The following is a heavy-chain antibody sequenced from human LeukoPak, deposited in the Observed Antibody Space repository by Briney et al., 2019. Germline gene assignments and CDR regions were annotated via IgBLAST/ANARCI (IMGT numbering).Heavy chain of an antibody. CDR3: ARAGIWDYDDTSGYHNAAFDI. D-gene: IGHD3-22*01. V-gene: IGHV1-2*02. Sequence: GASVTVSCKASGYTFTDYYMHWVRQAPGQGLEWMGWINPNSGGTSYAQKFQGRVTMTRDTSISTAYMDLSRLGSDDTAVYYCARAGIWDYDDTSGYHNAAFDIWGQGTMVTVSS. CDR2: INPNSGGT. CDR1: GYTFTDYY. J-gene: IGHJ3*02.